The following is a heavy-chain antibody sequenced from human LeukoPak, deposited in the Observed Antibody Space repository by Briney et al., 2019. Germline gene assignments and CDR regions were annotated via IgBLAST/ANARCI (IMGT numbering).Heavy chain of an antibody. CDR3: ARTQKITMVRGVIGFDY. CDR2: IYPGDSDT. V-gene: IGHV5-51*01. D-gene: IGHD3-10*01. CDR1: GYSFTSYW. Sequence: GESLKISCKGSGYSFTSYWIGWVRQMPGKGLEWMGIIYPGDSDTRYGPSFQGQVTISADKSISTAYLQWSSLKASDTAMYYCARTQKITMVRGVIGFDYWGQGTLATVSS. J-gene: IGHJ4*02.